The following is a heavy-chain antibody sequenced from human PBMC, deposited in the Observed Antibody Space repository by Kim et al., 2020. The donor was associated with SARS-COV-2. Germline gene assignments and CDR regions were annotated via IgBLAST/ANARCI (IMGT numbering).Heavy chain of an antibody. D-gene: IGHD4-17*01. CDR3: ARADAEDYGDYGFDY. V-gene: IGHV1-46*01. Sequence: QKCQGRATMTRDTSTSTVYMELSSLRSEDTAVYYCARADAEDYGDYGFDYWGQGTLVTVSS. J-gene: IGHJ4*02.